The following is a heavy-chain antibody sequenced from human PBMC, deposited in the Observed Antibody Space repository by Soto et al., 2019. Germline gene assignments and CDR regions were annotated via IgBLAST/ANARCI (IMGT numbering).Heavy chain of an antibody. CDR2: IKQDGSEK. CDR1: GFTFSSYW. D-gene: IGHD3-10*01. CDR3: AREGAYYYGSGSYSPYYYYGMDV. Sequence: PGGSLRLSCAASGFTFSSYWMSWVRQAPGKGLEWVANIKQDGSEKYYVDSVKGRFTTSRDNAKNSLYLQMNSLRAEDTAVYYCAREGAYYYGSGSYSPYYYYGMDVWGQGTTVTVSS. V-gene: IGHV3-7*01. J-gene: IGHJ6*02.